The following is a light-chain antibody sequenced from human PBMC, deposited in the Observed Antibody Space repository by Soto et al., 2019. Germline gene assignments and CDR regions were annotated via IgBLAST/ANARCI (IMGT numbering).Light chain of an antibody. CDR1: QGISSW. Sequence: DIQMTQSPYSGPAAIGDRVTLTWRASQGISSWLAWYQQKPGKAPKLLIYSASSLQSGVPSRFSGSGSGTDFTLTISSLQPEDFATYCCLQHNNYPPTFGQGTKVDIK. CDR3: LQHNNYPPT. V-gene: IGKV1D-12*01. CDR2: SAS. J-gene: IGKJ1*01.